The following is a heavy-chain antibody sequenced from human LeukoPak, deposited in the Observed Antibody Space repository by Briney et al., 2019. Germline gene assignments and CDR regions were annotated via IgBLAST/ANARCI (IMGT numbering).Heavy chain of an antibody. V-gene: IGHV4-59*12. Sequence: SETLSLTCNVSGGSIPNYYWSWIRQPPGKGLEWIAYIYSSGYTEYNSSLKSRVTISVDTSKNQFSLKVSSVTAADTAVYYCARASRTLWFGELSPFDYWGQGTLVTVSS. CDR3: ARASRTLWFGELSPFDY. D-gene: IGHD3-10*01. CDR1: GGSIPNYY. CDR2: IYSSGYT. J-gene: IGHJ4*02.